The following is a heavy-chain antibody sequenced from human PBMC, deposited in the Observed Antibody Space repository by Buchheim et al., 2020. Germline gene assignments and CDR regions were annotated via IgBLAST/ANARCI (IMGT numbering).Heavy chain of an antibody. D-gene: IGHD2-15*01. J-gene: IGHJ5*02. CDR2: INHSGST. Sequence: QVQLQQWGAGLLKPSETLSLTCAVYGGSFSGYYWSWIRQPPGKGLEWIGEINHSGSTNYNPSLKSRVTISVDTSKNQFSLKLSSVTAADTAMYYCATVAATPGWFDPWGQGTL. CDR3: ATVAATPGWFDP. CDR1: GGSFSGYY. V-gene: IGHV4-34*01.